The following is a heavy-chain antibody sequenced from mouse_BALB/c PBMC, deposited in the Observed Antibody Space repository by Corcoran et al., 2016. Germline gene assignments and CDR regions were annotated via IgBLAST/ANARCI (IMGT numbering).Heavy chain of an antibody. Sequence: QVTLKESGPGVLQPSQTLSLTGSFSGFSLSTSGMGVSWIRQPSGKGLEWLAHIYWDDDKRYNPSLKSRLTISKDTSSNQVFLKITSVDTADTATYYCSRSATTVVATGYWYFDVWGAGTTVTVSS. CDR3: SRSATTVVATGYWYFDV. J-gene: IGHJ1*01. V-gene: IGHV8-12*01. CDR1: GFSLSTSGMG. D-gene: IGHD1-1*01. CDR2: IYWDDDK.